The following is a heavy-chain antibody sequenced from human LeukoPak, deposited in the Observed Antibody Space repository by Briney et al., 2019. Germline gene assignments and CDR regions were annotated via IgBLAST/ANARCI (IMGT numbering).Heavy chain of an antibody. J-gene: IGHJ6*03. CDR2: IYHSGST. V-gene: IGHV4-4*02. Sequence: PSETLSLTCAVSGGSISSSNWWSWVRQPPGKGLEWIGEIYHSGSTNYNPSLKSRVTISVDKSKNQFSLKLSSVTAADTAVYYCARDGGMTTVTRGYYYYYMDVWGKGTTVTVSS. D-gene: IGHD4-11*01. CDR1: GGSISSSNW. CDR3: ARDGGMTTVTRGYYYYYMDV.